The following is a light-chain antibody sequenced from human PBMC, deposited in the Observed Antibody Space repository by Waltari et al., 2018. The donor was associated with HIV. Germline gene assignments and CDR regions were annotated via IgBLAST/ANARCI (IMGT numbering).Light chain of an antibody. J-gene: IGLJ1*01. V-gene: IGLV1-44*01. CDR2: SNN. CDR1: SSNIGSNT. Sequence: QSVLTQPPSASGTPGQRVTISCSGSSSNIGSNTVNWYQQLPGTAPKLLIYSNNQRPSGVPDRFSGSNSGTSASLAISGLQSEDEADYYCAAWDDSLNVLYVFGTGTKVTVL. CDR3: AAWDDSLNVLYV.